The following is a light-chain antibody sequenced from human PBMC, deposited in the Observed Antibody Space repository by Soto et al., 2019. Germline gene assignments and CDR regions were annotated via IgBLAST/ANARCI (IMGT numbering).Light chain of an antibody. Sequence: GLTHSPGTVSFSTGEVATLSFRASQSISSNFLAWYQQKRVQAPRLLIHGASTRATGIPGRFSGSGSGTEFTLTISRLETEDFAVYSCHQSAGSPSFGTRTKVDI. CDR3: HQSAGSPS. CDR1: QSISSNF. J-gene: IGKJ3*01. CDR2: GAS. V-gene: IGKV3-20*01.